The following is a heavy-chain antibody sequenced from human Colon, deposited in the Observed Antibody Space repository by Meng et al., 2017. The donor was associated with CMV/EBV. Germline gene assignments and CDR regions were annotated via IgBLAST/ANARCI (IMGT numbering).Heavy chain of an antibody. CDR3: ARDLEQWLLGLNYYYGMDV. V-gene: IGHV1-18*01. D-gene: IGHD6-19*01. J-gene: IGHJ6*02. CDR2: ISAYNGNT. CDR1: GYTFTSYG. Sequence: SVKVSCKASGYTFTSYGISWVRQAPGQGLEWMGWISAYNGNTNYAQKLQGRVTMTTDTSTSTAYMELRSLRSDDTAVYYCARDLEQWLLGLNYYYGMDVWGQGTTVTVSS.